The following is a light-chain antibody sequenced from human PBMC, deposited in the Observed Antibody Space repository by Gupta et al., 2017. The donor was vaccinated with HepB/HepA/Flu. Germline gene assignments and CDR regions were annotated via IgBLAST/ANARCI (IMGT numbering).Light chain of an antibody. J-gene: IGLJ2*01. CDR1: SSDVGGYNY. CDR3: SSYTSSSTWV. Sequence: QSALTQPASVSGSPGQSITISCTGTSSDVGGYNYVSWYQQHPGKAPKLMIYDVSNRPSGVSNRFAGSKSGNTASPTISGLQAEDDADYYCSSYTSSSTWVFGGGTKLTVL. V-gene: IGLV2-14*01. CDR2: DVS.